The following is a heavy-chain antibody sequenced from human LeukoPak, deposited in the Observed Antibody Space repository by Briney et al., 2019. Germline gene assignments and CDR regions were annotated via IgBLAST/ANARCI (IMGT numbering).Heavy chain of an antibody. D-gene: IGHD6-19*01. V-gene: IGHV4-39*07. CDR1: GGSISSSSYY. Sequence: PSETLSLTCTVSGGSISSSSYYWGWIRQPPGKGLEWIGSIYYSGSTYYNPSLKSRVTISVDTSKNQFSLKLSSVTAADTAVYYCARVRSSGFLDYWGQGTLVTVSS. CDR2: IYYSGST. J-gene: IGHJ4*02. CDR3: ARVRSSGFLDY.